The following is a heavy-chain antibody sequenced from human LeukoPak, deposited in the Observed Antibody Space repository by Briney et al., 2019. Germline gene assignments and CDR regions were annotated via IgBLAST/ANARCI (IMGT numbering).Heavy chain of an antibody. V-gene: IGHV3-7*01. J-gene: IGHJ4*01. CDR2: VRQDGSEK. D-gene: IGHD6-13*01. CDR3: ARDGTAAGLYFDL. Sequence: GGSLRLSCEVSGFTFTDYWMDWVRQAPGKGPEWVASVRQDGSEKTYVDSVKGRFTISRDNTKNSLSLQLNGLRAEDTAVYYCARDGTAAGLYFDLWGQGTLVTVSS. CDR1: GFTFTDYW.